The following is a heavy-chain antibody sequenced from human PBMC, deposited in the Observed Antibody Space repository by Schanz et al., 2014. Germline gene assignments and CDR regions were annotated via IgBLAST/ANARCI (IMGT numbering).Heavy chain of an antibody. CDR3: AKEDRNHNSDYVY. CDR2: IRYDGSSK. V-gene: IGHV3-30*02. J-gene: IGHJ4*02. Sequence: QVQLVESGGGVVQPGRSLRLSCAASGFTFSNFAIHWVRQAPGKGLEWVAFIRYDGSSKYYADSVRGRFTISRDDSKNTLYLQMNSLRPEDTAVYYCAKEDRNHNSDYVYWGQGTLVTVSS. CDR1: GFTFSNFA. D-gene: IGHD3-22*01.